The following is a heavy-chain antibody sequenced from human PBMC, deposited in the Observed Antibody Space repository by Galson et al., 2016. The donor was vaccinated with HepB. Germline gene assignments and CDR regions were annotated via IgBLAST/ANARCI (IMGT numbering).Heavy chain of an antibody. CDR1: GFTFSHYT. CDR3: VVGSGTYFPNGMDV. Sequence: SLRLSCAASGFTFSHYTMNWVRQPPGKGLEWVSSISISSNFIHYADSLKGRFTISRGNAKNSLYLQMNSLRAEDTAVYYCVVGSGTYFPNGMDVWGQGTLVTVSS. J-gene: IGHJ6*02. D-gene: IGHD1-26*01. CDR2: ISISSNFI. V-gene: IGHV3-21*01.